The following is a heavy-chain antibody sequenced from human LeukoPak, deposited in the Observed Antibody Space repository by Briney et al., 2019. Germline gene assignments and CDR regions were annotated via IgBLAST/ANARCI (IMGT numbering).Heavy chain of an antibody. D-gene: IGHD5-18*01. V-gene: IGHV4-34*01. CDR1: GGSFSGYY. CDR2: INHSGST. Sequence: NPSETLSLTCAVYGGSFSGYYWSWIRQPPGKGLEWIGEINHSGSTNYNPSLKSRVTISVDTSKNQFSLKLSSVTAADTAVYYCARIRLGWNTAMVTCFDYWGQGTLVTVSS. CDR3: ARIRLGWNTAMVTCFDY. J-gene: IGHJ4*02.